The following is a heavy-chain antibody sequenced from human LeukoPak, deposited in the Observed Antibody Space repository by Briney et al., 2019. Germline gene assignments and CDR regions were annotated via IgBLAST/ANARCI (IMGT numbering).Heavy chain of an antibody. CDR3: AKVFLKGFDWLLPCDY. D-gene: IGHD3-9*01. Sequence: GGSLRLSCAASGFTFSSYAMSWVRQAPGKGLEWVSAISGSDGSTYYADSVKGRFTISRDNSKNTLYLQMNSLRAEDTAVYYCAKVFLKGFDWLLPCDYWGQGTLVTVSS. J-gene: IGHJ4*02. CDR2: ISGSDGST. V-gene: IGHV3-23*01. CDR1: GFTFSSYA.